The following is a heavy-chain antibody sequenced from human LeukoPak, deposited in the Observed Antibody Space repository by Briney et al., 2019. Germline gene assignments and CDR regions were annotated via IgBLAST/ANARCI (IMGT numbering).Heavy chain of an antibody. CDR2: INPNSGGT. CDR1: GYTFSDYY. V-gene: IGHV1-2*02. Sequence: ASVQVSCKASGYTFSDYYMHWVRQAPGQGLEWMGWINPNSGGTNYAQKFQGRVTMTRDTSISTAYTELSRLRSDDTAVYYCARVTGEWLRSLYYFDYWGQGTLVTVSS. CDR3: ARVTGEWLRSLYYFDY. D-gene: IGHD5-12*01. J-gene: IGHJ4*02.